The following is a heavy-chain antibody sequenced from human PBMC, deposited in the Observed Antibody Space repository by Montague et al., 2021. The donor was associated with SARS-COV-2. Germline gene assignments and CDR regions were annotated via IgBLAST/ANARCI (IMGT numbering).Heavy chain of an antibody. CDR1: GGSISSYN. D-gene: IGHD5-12*01. Sequence: SETLSLTCTVSGGSISSYNWSWIRQPQGTGLEWSGYIHYSGSTNYNPSLKSRVAISVDTSKNQFSLKLSSVTAADTAVYYCAGGGGYSGYDHDYWGQGTLVTVSS. J-gene: IGHJ4*02. CDR2: IHYSGST. CDR3: AGGGGYSGYDHDY. V-gene: IGHV4-59*01.